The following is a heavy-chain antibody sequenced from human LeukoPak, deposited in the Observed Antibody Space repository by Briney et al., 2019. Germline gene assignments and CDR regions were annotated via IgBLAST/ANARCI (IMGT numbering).Heavy chain of an antibody. CDR1: GGSISNYY. CDR2: IHYSGIT. V-gene: IGHV4-59*08. J-gene: IGHJ5*02. Sequence: SETLSLTCSFSGGSISNYYWSWIRQPPGKGLEWIAYIHYSGITKYNPSLNSRVTISADTSKNQFSLKLSSVTAADTAVYYCARYMWNSVGFDPWGQGTLVTVSS. CDR3: ARYMWNSVGFDP. D-gene: IGHD1-7*01.